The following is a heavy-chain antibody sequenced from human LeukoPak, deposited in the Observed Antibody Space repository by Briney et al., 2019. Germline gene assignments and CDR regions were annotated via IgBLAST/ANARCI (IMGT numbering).Heavy chain of an antibody. CDR1: GGSINNYY. D-gene: IGHD3-3*01. J-gene: IGHJ5*02. CDR3: ARHYGFSWFDP. CDR2: IYYSGST. Sequence: SETLSLTCTVSGGSINNYYWSWIRQPPGKGLEWIGYIYYSGSTNYNSSLKSRVTISVDTSKNQFSLKLSSVTAADTAVYYCARHYGFSWFDPWGQGTLVTVSS. V-gene: IGHV4-59*08.